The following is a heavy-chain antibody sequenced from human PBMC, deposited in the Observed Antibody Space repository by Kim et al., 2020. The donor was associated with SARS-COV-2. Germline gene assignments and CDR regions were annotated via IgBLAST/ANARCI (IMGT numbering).Heavy chain of an antibody. D-gene: IGHD6-13*01. J-gene: IGHJ3*01. CDR3: ARPRRPLVPHDAFNV. CDR1: GGSISSSSYY. V-gene: IGHV4-39*01. CDR2: IFYGGST. Sequence: SETLSLTCTVSGGSISSSSYYWGWIRQSPGKGLEWIGTIFYGGSTYYTPSLKSRVTIYVDTSRNQFSLKLSSVTAADTAVYFCARPRRPLVPHDAFNVWG.